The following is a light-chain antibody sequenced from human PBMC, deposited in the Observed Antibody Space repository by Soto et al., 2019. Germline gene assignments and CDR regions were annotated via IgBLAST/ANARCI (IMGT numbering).Light chain of an antibody. CDR3: QNYNSAPFL. V-gene: IGKV1-27*01. CDR1: QGISNY. J-gene: IGKJ1*01. Sequence: DIQMIQSPSSLSASVGDRVTITCRASQGISNYLARYQQKPGKAPKLLIYAASTFQSGVPSRLRGSGSVTDFTLSISSLQPDDGATYYCQNYNSAPFLVGQRTKVEIE. CDR2: AAS.